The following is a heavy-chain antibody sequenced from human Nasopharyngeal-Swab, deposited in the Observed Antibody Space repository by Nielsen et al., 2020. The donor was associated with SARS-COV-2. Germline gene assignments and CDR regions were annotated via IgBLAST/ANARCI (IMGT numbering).Heavy chain of an antibody. V-gene: IGHV4-39*07. CDR2: INHNERT. Sequence: SETLSLTCTVSGDSVTNTFYYWAWIRQPPGKGLEWIGEINHNERTNYNPSLKSRIAMLVDTSNNQVSLKVSSVSAGDTAVYYCARAGRVGDAYTGPDVWGQGTTVTVSS. D-gene: IGHD5-24*01. CDR1: GDSVTNTFYY. CDR3: ARAGRVGDAYTGPDV. J-gene: IGHJ6*02.